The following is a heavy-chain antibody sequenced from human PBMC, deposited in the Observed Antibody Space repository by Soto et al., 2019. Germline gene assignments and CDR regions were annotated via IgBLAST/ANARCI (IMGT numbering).Heavy chain of an antibody. CDR1: GGSISSSSYY. Sequence: QLQLQESGPGLVKPSETLSLTCTVSGGSISSSSYYWGWIRQPPGKGLEWIGSIYYSGSTYYNPSLTSRVTISVDTSKNQFSLKLSSVTAADTAVYYCAITERVGYCSGGSCYFDWGQGTLVTVSS. CDR2: IYYSGST. D-gene: IGHD2-15*01. V-gene: IGHV4-39*01. CDR3: AITERVGYCSGGSCYFD. J-gene: IGHJ4*02.